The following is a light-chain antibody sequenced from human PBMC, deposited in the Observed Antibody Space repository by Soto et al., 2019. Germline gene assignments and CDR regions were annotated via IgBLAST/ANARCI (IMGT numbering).Light chain of an antibody. V-gene: IGLV2-14*01. CDR1: SSDVGGYNY. CDR2: EVS. CDR3: SSYTSSSTLLYV. J-gene: IGLJ1*01. Sequence: QSALTQPASVSGSPGQSITISCTGTSSDVGGYNYVSWYQQHPGKAPKPMIYEVSNRPSGVSNRFSGSKSGNTASLTISGLQAEDEADYYCSSYTSSSTLLYVFGTGTKLTVL.